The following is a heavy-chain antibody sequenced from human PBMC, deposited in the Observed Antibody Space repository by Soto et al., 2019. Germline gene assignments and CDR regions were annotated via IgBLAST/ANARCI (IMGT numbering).Heavy chain of an antibody. V-gene: IGHV4-39*07. D-gene: IGHD6-6*01. J-gene: IGHJ3*02. CDR2: IYYSGST. CDR1: GGSISSSSYY. CDR3: ARALAARRDAFDI. Sequence: SETLSLTCTVSGGSISSSSYYWGWIPQPPGKGLEWIGSIYYSGSTYYNPSLKSRVTISVDTSKNQFSLKLSSVTAADTAVYYCARALAARRDAFDIWGQGTMVTVSS.